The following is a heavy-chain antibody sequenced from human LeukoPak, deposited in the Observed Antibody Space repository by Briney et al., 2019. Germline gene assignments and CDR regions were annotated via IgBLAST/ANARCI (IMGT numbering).Heavy chain of an antibody. CDR2: IRPSGDNT. CDR1: GFTFSSYD. Sequence: GGSLRLSCAASGFTFSSYDMTWVRQAPGRGLEWVSSIRPSGDNTYHADSVKGRFTISRDSSKNTLFLQMNRLRPEDAAVYYCAKAPVTTCRGAFCYPFDYWGLGTLVTVSS. CDR3: AKAPVTTCRGAFCYPFDY. V-gene: IGHV3-23*01. J-gene: IGHJ4*02. D-gene: IGHD2-15*01.